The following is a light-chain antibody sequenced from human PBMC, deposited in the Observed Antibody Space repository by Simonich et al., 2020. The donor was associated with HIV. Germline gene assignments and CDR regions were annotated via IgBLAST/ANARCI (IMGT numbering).Light chain of an antibody. V-gene: IGKV1-5*03. CDR2: KAS. J-gene: IGKJ2*01. CDR1: QSISSW. CDR3: QQYNSYPYT. Sequence: DIQMTQSPSTLSASVGDRVTITCRASQSISSWLDWYQQKPGKAPKLLIDKASSLESGVPSRFSGSGSGTEFTLTISSLQPDDFATYYCQQYNSYPYTFGQGTKLEIK.